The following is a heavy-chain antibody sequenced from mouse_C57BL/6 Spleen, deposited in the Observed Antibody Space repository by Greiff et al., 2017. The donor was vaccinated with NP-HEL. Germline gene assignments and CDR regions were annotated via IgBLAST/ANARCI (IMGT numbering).Heavy chain of an antibody. J-gene: IGHJ1*03. Sequence: VQLQQSGPELVKPGASVKISCKASGYAFSSSWMNWVKQRPGKGLEWIGRIYPGDGDTNYNGKFKGKATLTADKSSSTAYMQLSSLTSEDSAVYYCARSPLDGYYIWYFDVWGTGTTVTVSS. V-gene: IGHV1-82*01. CDR2: IYPGDGDT. CDR3: ARSPLDGYYIWYFDV. CDR1: GYAFSSSW. D-gene: IGHD2-3*01.